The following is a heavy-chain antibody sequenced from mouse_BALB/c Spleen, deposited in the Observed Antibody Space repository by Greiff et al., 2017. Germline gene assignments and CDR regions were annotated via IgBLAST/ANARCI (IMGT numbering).Heavy chain of an antibody. CDR1: GFSLTSYG. CDR3: ARERYGGFAY. D-gene: IGHD1-1*02. V-gene: IGHV2-9*02. CDR2: IWTGGST. Sequence: VQLQQSGPGLVAPSQSLSITCTVSGFSLTSYGVHGVRQPPGKGLEWLGVIWTGGSTNYNSALMSRLSICTDNSKSQVVLKMNGLQTDDTAMYCWARERYGGFAYWGQGTLVTVSA. J-gene: IGHJ3*01.